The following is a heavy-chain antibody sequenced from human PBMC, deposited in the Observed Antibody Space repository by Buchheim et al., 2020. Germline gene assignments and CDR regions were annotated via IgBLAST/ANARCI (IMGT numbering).Heavy chain of an antibody. CDR2: IKQDGSEK. CDR3: ARVSSGWPLPYYFDY. CDR1: GFTFSIYW. Sequence: EVQLVESGRGLVQPGGSLRLSCAASGFTFSIYWMRWVRQAPGKGLEWVANIKQDGSEKYYVDSVKGRFTISSATAKTSLYLQMNSLRAEDTAVYYCARVSSGWPLPYYFDYWGQGTL. V-gene: IGHV3-7*04. J-gene: IGHJ4*02. D-gene: IGHD6-19*01.